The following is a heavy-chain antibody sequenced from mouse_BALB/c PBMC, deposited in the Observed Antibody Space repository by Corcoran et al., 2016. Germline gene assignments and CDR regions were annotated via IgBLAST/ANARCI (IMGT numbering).Heavy chain of an antibody. Sequence: DVQLQESGPGLVKPSQSLSLTCSVTGYSITSGYYWNWIRQFPGNKLEWMGYISYDGSNNYNPSLKNRISITRDTSKNQFFLKLNSVTTEDTATYYCATPLTGTWFAYWGQGTLVTVSA. J-gene: IGHJ3*01. CDR3: ATPLTGTWFAY. CDR1: GYSITSGYY. CDR2: ISYDGSN. D-gene: IGHD4-1*01. V-gene: IGHV3-6*02.